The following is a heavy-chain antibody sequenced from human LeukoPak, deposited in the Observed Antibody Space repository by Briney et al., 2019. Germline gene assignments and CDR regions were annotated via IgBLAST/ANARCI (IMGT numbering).Heavy chain of an antibody. V-gene: IGHV3-7*05. CDR3: ARPVGNGYFDY. CDR1: GFTFSSYW. Sequence: GGSLRLSCAASGFTFSSYWMSWVRLAPRKGLEWVANIKEDGSGTFYVDSVKSRFTLSRENAKTSLYLQMSSLRAEDTAVYYCARPVGNGYFDYWGQGTLVTVSS. D-gene: IGHD2-8*01. J-gene: IGHJ4*02. CDR2: IKEDGSGT.